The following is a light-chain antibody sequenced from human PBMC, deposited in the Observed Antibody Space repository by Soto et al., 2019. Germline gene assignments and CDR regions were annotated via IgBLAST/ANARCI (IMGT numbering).Light chain of an antibody. V-gene: IGKV1-39*01. CDR2: AAS. CDR3: QQSYSTPLT. Sequence: DIQMTQSPSSLSASVGDRVTITCRASQSISSYFNWYQQKPGKAPKLLIYAASTLQSGVPSRFSGSGSGTDFTLTISSLQPEDFATYYCQQSYSTPLTFGGGTKVESK. CDR1: QSISSY. J-gene: IGKJ4*01.